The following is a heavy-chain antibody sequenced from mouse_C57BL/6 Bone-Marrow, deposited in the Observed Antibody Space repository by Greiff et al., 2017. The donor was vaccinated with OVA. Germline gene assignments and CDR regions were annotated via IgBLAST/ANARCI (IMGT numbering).Heavy chain of an antibody. CDR1: GFTFSSYG. V-gene: IGHV5-6*01. CDR2: ISSGGSYT. CDR3: ARRDDYDDYFDY. D-gene: IGHD2-4*01. J-gene: IGHJ2*01. Sequence: EVQRVESGGDLVKPGGSLKLSCAASGFTFSSYGMSWVRQTPDKRLEWVATISSGGSYTYYPDSVKGRFTISRDNAKNTLYLQMSSLKSEDTAMYYCARRDDYDDYFDYWGQGTTLTVSS.